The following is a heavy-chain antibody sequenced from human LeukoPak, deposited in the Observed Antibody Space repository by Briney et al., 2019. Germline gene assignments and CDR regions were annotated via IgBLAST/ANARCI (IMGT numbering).Heavy chain of an antibody. J-gene: IGHJ4*02. CDR2: IYYSGST. Sequence: PSETLSLTCTVSGGSISSSSYYWGWIRQPPGKGLEWIGYIYYSGSTNYNPSLKSRVTISVDTSKNQFSLKLSSVTAADTAVYYCARLTSGAYDILTGYYADYWGQGTLVTVSS. CDR3: ARLTSGAYDILTGYYADY. V-gene: IGHV4-61*05. D-gene: IGHD3-9*01. CDR1: GGSISSSSYY.